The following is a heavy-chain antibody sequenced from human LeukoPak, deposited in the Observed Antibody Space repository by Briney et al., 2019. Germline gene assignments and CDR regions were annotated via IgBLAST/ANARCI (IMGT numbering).Heavy chain of an antibody. V-gene: IGHV3-30*18. D-gene: IGHD5-18*01. Sequence: GGSLRLSCAASRYTFSSYGMHWVRQAPGKGLEWVALISYDGSNKYYTDSVKGQFTISRDNSKNTLYLQMDSLRAEDTAVYYCAKDRGYSYGYFDYWGQGTLVTVSS. CDR1: RYTFSSYG. CDR2: ISYDGSNK. J-gene: IGHJ4*02. CDR3: AKDRGYSYGYFDY.